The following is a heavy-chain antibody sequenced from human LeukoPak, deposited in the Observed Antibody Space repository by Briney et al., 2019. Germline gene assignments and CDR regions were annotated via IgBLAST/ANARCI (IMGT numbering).Heavy chain of an antibody. Sequence: SETLSLTCIVSGGSISGYYWSWIRQPPGKRLEWIGYIYYSGSTIYNPSLKSRVTISVDTSKNQVSLELSSVTAADTAVYYCARGRYFDWLPSNWFDPWGQGTLVTVSS. CDR3: ARGRYFDWLPSNWFDP. CDR1: GGSISGYY. V-gene: IGHV4-59*01. CDR2: IYYSGST. D-gene: IGHD3-9*01. J-gene: IGHJ5*02.